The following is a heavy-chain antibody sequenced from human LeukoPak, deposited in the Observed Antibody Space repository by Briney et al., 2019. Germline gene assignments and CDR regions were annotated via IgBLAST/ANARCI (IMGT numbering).Heavy chain of an antibody. V-gene: IGHV1-18*01. CDR3: AQGMVRGVIITDGAFDI. Sequence: GESLKISCKASGYTFTSYGISWVRQAPGQGLEWMGWISAYNGNTNYAQKLQGRVTMTTDTSTSTAYMELRSLRSDDTAVYYCAQGMVRGVIITDGAFDIWGQGTMVTVSS. CDR2: ISAYNGNT. J-gene: IGHJ3*02. D-gene: IGHD3-10*01. CDR1: GYTFTSYG.